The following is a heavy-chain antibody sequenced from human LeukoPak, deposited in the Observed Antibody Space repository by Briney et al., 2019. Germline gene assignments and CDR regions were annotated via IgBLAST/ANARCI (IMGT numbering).Heavy chain of an antibody. CDR3: ARLYSGTRPPDY. CDR1: GGSFSGYY. Sequence: PSETLSLTCAVYGGSFSGYYWSWIRQPPRKGLEWIGEINHSGSTNYNPSLKSRVTISVDTSKNQLSLKLSSVTAADTAVYYCARLYSGTRPPDYWGQGTLVTVSS. CDR2: INHSGST. V-gene: IGHV4-34*01. D-gene: IGHD3-10*01. J-gene: IGHJ4*02.